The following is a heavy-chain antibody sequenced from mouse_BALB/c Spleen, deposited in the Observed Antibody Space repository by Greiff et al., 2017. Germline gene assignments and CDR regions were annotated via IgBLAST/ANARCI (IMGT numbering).Heavy chain of an antibody. Sequence: QVQLQQPGAELVKPGTSVKLSCKASGYNFTSYWINWVKLRPGQGLEWIGDIYPGSGSTNYNEKFKSKATLTVDTSSSTAYMQLSSLASEDSALYYCARFGLGRDFDYWGQGTTLTVSS. CDR1: GYNFTSYW. CDR2: IYPGSGST. D-gene: IGHD4-1*01. V-gene: IGHV1-55*01. J-gene: IGHJ2*01. CDR3: ARFGLGRDFDY.